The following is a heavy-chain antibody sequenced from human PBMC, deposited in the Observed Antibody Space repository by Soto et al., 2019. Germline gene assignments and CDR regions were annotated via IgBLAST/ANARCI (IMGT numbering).Heavy chain of an antibody. V-gene: IGHV4-39*01. J-gene: IGHJ4*02. D-gene: IGHD1-1*01. Sequence: QLQLQESGPGLVKPSETLSLTCTVSGGSISSSPYYWAWIRQPPGKGLQWIGNIYYNGNTFYNPSLRGRVTISLATSKSQFSLGVSSVTASDTAVYYCARHGPLTNNWNQLNCWGQGTLVTVSS. CDR3: ARHGPLTNNWNQLNC. CDR1: GGSISSSPYY. CDR2: IYYNGNT.